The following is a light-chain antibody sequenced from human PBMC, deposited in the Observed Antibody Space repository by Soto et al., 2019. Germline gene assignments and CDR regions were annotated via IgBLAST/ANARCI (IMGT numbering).Light chain of an antibody. CDR3: QQYNNCPFT. V-gene: IGKV3-15*01. J-gene: IGKJ1*01. CDR2: VAS. CDR1: QSASNN. Sequence: EIVMTQSPATLSVSPGERATLSCRASQSASNNLAWYQQKPGQAPRLLIYVASTRTTGIPARFSGSGSGTEFTLTISSLHSEDFAVYYCQQYNNCPFTFGQGTKVEIK.